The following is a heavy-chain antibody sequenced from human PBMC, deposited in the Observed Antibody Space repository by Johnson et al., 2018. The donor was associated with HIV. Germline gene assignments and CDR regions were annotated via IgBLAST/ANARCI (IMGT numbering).Heavy chain of an antibody. CDR2: ISWDGGST. Sequence: QLVESGGGLVQPGRSLRLSCAASGFTFDDYAMHWVRQAPGKGLEWVSLISWDGGSTYYADSVKGRFTISRDNSKNSLYLQMNSLRAEDTAVYYCARGGYSTILDAFDIWGQGTMVTVSS. CDR1: GFTFDDYA. J-gene: IGHJ3*02. D-gene: IGHD6-13*01. V-gene: IGHV3-43D*03. CDR3: ARGGYSTILDAFDI.